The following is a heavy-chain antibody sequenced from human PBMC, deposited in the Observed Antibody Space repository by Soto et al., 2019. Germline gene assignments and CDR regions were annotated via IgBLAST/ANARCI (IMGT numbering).Heavy chain of an antibody. Sequence: PSQTLSLTCAISGDSVSGNSAAWNWIRQSPSRGLEWLGRTYYRSKWYNDYAVSVKSRITVTPDTSKNQFSLHLNSVTPEDTAVYHCAREFPYYESSDSYFDYWGQGALVTV. CDR2: TYYRSKWYN. J-gene: IGHJ4*02. CDR1: GDSVSGNSAA. V-gene: IGHV6-1*01. D-gene: IGHD3-16*01. CDR3: AREFPYYESSDSYFDY.